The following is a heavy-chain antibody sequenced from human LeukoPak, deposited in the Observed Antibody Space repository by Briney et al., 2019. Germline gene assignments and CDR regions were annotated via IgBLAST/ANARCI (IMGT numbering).Heavy chain of an antibody. V-gene: IGHV3-7*01. Sequence: GGSLRLSCAASGFTFSSYWMSWVRQAPGKGLEWVANIKQDGSEKYYVDSVKGRFTISRDNAKNSLYLQMNSLRAEDTAIYYCATAYSSGWYFDYWGQGTLVTVSS. CDR1: GFTFSSYW. J-gene: IGHJ4*02. D-gene: IGHD6-19*01. CDR3: ATAYSSGWYFDY. CDR2: IKQDGSEK.